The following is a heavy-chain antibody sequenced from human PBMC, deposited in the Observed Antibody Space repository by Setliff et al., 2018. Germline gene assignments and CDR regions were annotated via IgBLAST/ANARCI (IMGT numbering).Heavy chain of an antibody. V-gene: IGHV1-69*13. D-gene: IGHD6-13*01. J-gene: IGHJ5*01. CDR3: ARALGGISAAGNNWLDS. CDR1: GGTFNSFL. CDR2: IIPLFGTT. Sequence: GASVKVSCKNSGGTFNSFLVSWVRQAPGQGLEWMGGIIPLFGTTKYAQKFQDRITMTADESATTAYMELTSLRSEDTAVYYCARALGGISAAGNNWLDSWGQGTLVTVSS.